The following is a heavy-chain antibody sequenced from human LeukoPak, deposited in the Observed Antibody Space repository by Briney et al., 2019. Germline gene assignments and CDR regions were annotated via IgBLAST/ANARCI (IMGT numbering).Heavy chain of an antibody. CDR3: ARDPTKGANRFDY. D-gene: IGHD1-26*01. CDR2: IYYSGST. J-gene: IGHJ4*02. Sequence: PSETLFLTCTVSGGSISSGGYYWSWIRQHPGKGLEWIGYIYYSGSTYYNPSLKSRVTISVDTSKNQFSLKLSSVTAADTAVYYCARDPTKGANRFDYWGQGTLVTVSS. CDR1: GGSISSGGYY. V-gene: IGHV4-31*03.